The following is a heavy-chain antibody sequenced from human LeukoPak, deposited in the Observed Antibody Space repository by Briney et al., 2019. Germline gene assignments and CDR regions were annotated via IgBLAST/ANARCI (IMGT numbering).Heavy chain of an antibody. Sequence: GGSLRLSCAASGFTFSSYGMHWVRQAPGKGLEWVAVISYDGSNKHYADSVKGRFTISRDNSKNTLYLQMNSLRAEDTAVYYCAKDGEVEMATNLFDYWGQGTLVTVSS. D-gene: IGHD5-24*01. CDR1: GFTFSSYG. J-gene: IGHJ4*02. CDR2: ISYDGSNK. V-gene: IGHV3-30*18. CDR3: AKDGEVEMATNLFDY.